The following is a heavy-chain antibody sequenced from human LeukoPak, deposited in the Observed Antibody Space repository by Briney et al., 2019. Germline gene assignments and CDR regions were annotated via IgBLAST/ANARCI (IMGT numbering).Heavy chain of an antibody. D-gene: IGHD4-23*01. CDR2: ISRSAGSTT. CDR3: ARNGGNSNWYFDL. J-gene: IGHJ2*01. V-gene: IGHV3-48*03. CDR1: GFSFSVFE. Sequence: GGSLRLSCAASGFSFSVFEMNWVRQAPGKGLEWVSYISRSAGSTTYYADSVKGRFTISRDNAKNSLFLQMNSLRVEDTALYYCARNGGNSNWYFDLWGRGTLVAVSS.